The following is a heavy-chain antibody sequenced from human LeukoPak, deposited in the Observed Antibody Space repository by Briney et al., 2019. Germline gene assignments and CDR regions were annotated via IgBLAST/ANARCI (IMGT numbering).Heavy chain of an antibody. Sequence: SETLSLTCTVSGGSISSGGYYWSWIRQHPGKGLEWIGYIYYSGSTYYNPSLKSRATISVDTSKNQFSLKLSSVTAADTAVYYCARDHQQRAAGTSMWDYYYGMDVWGQGTTVTVSS. CDR1: GGSISSGGYY. D-gene: IGHD6-13*01. V-gene: IGHV4-31*03. J-gene: IGHJ6*02. CDR2: IYYSGST. CDR3: ARDHQQRAAGTSMWDYYYGMDV.